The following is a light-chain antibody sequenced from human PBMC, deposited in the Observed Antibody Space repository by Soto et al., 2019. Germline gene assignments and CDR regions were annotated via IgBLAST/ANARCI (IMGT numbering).Light chain of an antibody. V-gene: IGKV3-15*01. CDR2: GAS. J-gene: IGKJ1*01. CDR1: QSVSSS. CDR3: QQYNNWPPWT. Sequence: EIVMTQTPATLSASPGERATLSCRASQSVSSSLAWYQQIPGQAPRLLIYGASTRATGIPARFSGSGSGTELTFTISSLQSEDFAVYYCQQYNNWPPWTFGQGTKVEIK.